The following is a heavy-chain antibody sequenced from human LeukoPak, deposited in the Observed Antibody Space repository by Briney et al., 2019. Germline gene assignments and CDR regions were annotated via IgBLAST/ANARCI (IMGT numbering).Heavy chain of an antibody. CDR1: GGSISSYY. V-gene: IGHV4-59*03. Sequence: PSETLSLTCTVSGGSISSYYWSWIRQSPGKGLEWIGYIYYDGSTNYNPSLKSRVTISVDTSKNQFSLKLSSVIAADTAVYYCAIRGSSGGFDPWGQGNLVTVSS. CDR3: AIRGSSGGFDP. CDR2: IYYDGST. J-gene: IGHJ5*02. D-gene: IGHD3-16*01.